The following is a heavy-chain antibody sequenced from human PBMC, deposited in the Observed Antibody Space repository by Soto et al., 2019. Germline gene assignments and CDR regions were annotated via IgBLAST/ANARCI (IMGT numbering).Heavy chain of an antibody. Sequence: QVQLVESGGGVVQPGRSLRLSCAAAGFTLSGYTMHWVRQAPGKGLEWVAVISYDGTNKIYADSVKGRFTISRENSENTLYLQMNSLRTEDTAVYYCAGDATTAAIHWFDPWGQGTLVTVSS. CDR1: GFTLSGYT. V-gene: IGHV3-30-3*01. J-gene: IGHJ5*02. CDR3: AGDATTAAIHWFDP. CDR2: ISYDGTNK. D-gene: IGHD2-2*01.